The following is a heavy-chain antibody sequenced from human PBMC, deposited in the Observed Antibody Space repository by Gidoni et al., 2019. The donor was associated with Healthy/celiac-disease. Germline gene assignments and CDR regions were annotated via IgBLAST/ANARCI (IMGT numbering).Heavy chain of an antibody. Sequence: EVQLVESGGGLVQPGGFLMLSCAASGFPFSGYEMNWVRQAQGKGLEWVSYISSSGSTIYYADSVKGRFTSSRDNAKNSLYLQMNSLRAEDTAVYYCARDLENYYDSSSFDYWGQGTLVTVSS. V-gene: IGHV3-48*03. J-gene: IGHJ4*02. D-gene: IGHD3-22*01. CDR1: GFPFSGYE. CDR3: ARDLENYYDSSSFDY. CDR2: ISSSGSTI.